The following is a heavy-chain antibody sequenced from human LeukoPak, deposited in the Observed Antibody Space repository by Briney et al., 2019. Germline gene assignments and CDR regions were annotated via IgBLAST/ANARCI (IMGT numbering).Heavy chain of an antibody. CDR1: GGSFSGYY. CDR3: AGEPGYCSGGSCYGGWFDP. CDR2: INHSGST. J-gene: IGHJ5*02. V-gene: IGHV4-34*01. D-gene: IGHD2-15*01. Sequence: SETLSLTCAVYGGSFSGYYWSWIRQAPGKGLEWIGEINHSGSTDYNPSLKSRVTISGDTSKNQFSLRLSSVTAADTAVYYCAGEPGYCSGGSCYGGWFDPWGQGTLVSVSS.